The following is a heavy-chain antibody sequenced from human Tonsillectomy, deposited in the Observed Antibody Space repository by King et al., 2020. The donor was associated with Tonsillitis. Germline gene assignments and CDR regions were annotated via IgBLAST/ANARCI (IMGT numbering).Heavy chain of an antibody. Sequence: VQLVESGGALVQTGGSLRLSCAASGFTFSTYSMNWVRQAPGKGLEWVSYISSSSSTKYYTDSVKGRFTISRDNAKNSLYLQMNSLRDEDTAVYYCATEYGDFPAYWGQGTLVTVSS. CDR1: GFTFSTYS. CDR2: ISSSSSTK. V-gene: IGHV3-48*02. J-gene: IGHJ4*02. CDR3: ATEYGDFPAY. D-gene: IGHD4-17*01.